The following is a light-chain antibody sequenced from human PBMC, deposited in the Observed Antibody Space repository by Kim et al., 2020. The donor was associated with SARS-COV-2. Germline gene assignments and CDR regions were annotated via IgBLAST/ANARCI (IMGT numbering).Light chain of an antibody. CDR1: QSVGNS. V-gene: IGKV3-11*01. CDR2: ETS. Sequence: EIVLTQSPATLSLSPGERATLSCRASQSVGNSLAWFQQKPGQAPRFLIFETSNRATGIPARFSGSGSGTAFTLTISSLEPEDFAVYYWQQRYNWPLTFGGGTKVDIK. CDR3: QQRYNWPLT. J-gene: IGKJ4*01.